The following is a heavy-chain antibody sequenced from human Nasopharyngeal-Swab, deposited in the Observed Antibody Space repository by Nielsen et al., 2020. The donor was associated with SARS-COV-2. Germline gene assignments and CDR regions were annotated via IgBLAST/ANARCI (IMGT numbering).Heavy chain of an antibody. J-gene: IGHJ4*02. V-gene: IGHV3-69-1*01. CDR2: IRGSNDI. CDR1: GFIFSDYS. D-gene: IGHD3-10*01. CDR3: ARDLVLGSGSNGH. Sequence: GESLKISCAASGFIFSDYSMNWVRQAPGKGLEWISYIRGSNDIYYADSVKGRFTISRDHAKNSLYLQMNSLRVEDTAVYYCARDLVLGSGSNGHWGQGTLVTVSS.